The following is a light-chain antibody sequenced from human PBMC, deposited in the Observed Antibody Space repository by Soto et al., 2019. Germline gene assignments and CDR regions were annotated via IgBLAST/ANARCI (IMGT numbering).Light chain of an antibody. Sequence: EMLLTQSPATLSVSPGERVTLSCRASQSVSDNLAWYQQKPGQAPRLLIYGASIRATDIPARFSGSGSGTEFSLTISSLQSEDFAVYYCQQYNDWPLTVGGGTKVDIK. CDR2: GAS. V-gene: IGKV3D-15*01. CDR1: QSVSDN. J-gene: IGKJ4*01. CDR3: QQYNDWPLT.